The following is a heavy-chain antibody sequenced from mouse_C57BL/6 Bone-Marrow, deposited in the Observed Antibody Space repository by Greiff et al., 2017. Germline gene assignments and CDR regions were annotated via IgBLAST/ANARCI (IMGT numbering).Heavy chain of an antibody. CDR2: ISSGGSYT. CDR3: ARHNYGSSFAWFAY. V-gene: IGHV5-6*02. CDR1: GFTFSSYG. J-gene: IGHJ3*01. Sequence: EVKLVESGGDLVKPGGSLKLSCAASGFTFSSYGMSWVRQTPDKRLEWVATISSGGSYTYYPDSVKGRFTISRDNAKNTLYLQMSSLKSEDTAMYYCARHNYGSSFAWFAYWDQGTLVTVYA. D-gene: IGHD1-1*01.